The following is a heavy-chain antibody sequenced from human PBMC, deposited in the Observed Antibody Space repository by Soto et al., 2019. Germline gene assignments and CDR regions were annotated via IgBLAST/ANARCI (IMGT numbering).Heavy chain of an antibody. Sequence: ASVKVSCKASGYTFTGYYMHWVRQAPGQRLEWMGWINAGNGNTKYSQKFQGRVTITRDTSASTAYMELSSLRSEDTAVYYCARGGKLRFLEWLLPYGMDVWGQGTTFTVSS. D-gene: IGHD3-3*01. CDR3: ARGGKLRFLEWLLPYGMDV. V-gene: IGHV1-3*01. CDR1: GYTFTGYY. CDR2: INAGNGNT. J-gene: IGHJ6*02.